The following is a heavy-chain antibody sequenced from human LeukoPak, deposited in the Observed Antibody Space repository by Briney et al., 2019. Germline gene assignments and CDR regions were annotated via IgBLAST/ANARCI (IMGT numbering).Heavy chain of an antibody. CDR2: ISHSGSS. CDR3: ARDGYYYDGSFEY. CDR1: GYSISSDYF. J-gene: IGHJ4*02. Sequence: SETLSLTCAVSGYSISSDYFWAWIRQPPGKGLEWIGSISHSGSSYSKPSLKSRVIISVDTSNNQFSPKLTSVTAADTATYYCARDGYYYDGSFEYWGKGIRVAVSS. V-gene: IGHV4-38-2*02. D-gene: IGHD3-22*01.